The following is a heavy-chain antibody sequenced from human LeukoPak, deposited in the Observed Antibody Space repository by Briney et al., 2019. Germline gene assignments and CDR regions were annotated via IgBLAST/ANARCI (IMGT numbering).Heavy chain of an antibody. D-gene: IGHD6-6*01. J-gene: IGHJ4*02. CDR1: GFTFSSYS. CDR2: ISSSSSYI. CDR3: ARDGIAARVRCDY. V-gene: IGHV3-21*01. Sequence: GGSLRLSCAASGFTFSSYSMNWVRQAPGKGLEWVSSISSSSSYIYYADSVKGRFTISRDNAKNSLYLQMNSLRAEDTAVYYCARDGIAARVRCDYWGQGTLVTVSS.